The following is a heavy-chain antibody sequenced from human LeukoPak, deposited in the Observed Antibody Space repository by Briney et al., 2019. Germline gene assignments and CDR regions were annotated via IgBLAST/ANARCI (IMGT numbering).Heavy chain of an antibody. J-gene: IGHJ6*03. D-gene: IGHD1-26*01. CDR3: AKDDGGSYYIYYYYMDV. Sequence: QPGGSLRLSCAASGFTFRNYGMSWVRQAPGKGLEWVSAISNSGGNTYYADSVKGRFTISRDNSRNTLYLQMSSLRAEDTAVYYCAKDDGGSYYIYYYYMDVWGKGTTVTISS. CDR2: ISNSGGNT. CDR1: GFTFRNYG. V-gene: IGHV3-23*01.